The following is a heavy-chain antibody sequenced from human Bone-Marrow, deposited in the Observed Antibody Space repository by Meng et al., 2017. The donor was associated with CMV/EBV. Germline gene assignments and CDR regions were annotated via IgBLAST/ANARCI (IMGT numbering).Heavy chain of an antibody. CDR2: IYYSGST. Sequence: GSLRLSCAVSGGSISSSSYYWGWIRQPPGKGLEWIGSIYYSGSTYYNPSLKSRVTISVDTSKNQFSLKLSSVTAADTAVYYCARLGVTGYFDYWGQGTRVTVSS. D-gene: IGHD1-26*01. CDR3: ARLGVTGYFDY. CDR1: GGSISSSSYY. J-gene: IGHJ4*02. V-gene: IGHV4-39*01.